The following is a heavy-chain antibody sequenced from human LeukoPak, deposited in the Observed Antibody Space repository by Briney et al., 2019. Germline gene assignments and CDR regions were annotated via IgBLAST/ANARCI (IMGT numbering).Heavy chain of an antibody. CDR3: ARETTVGEYFDY. V-gene: IGHV4-34*09. D-gene: IGHD4-23*01. J-gene: IGHJ4*02. CDR2: IYYSGST. Sequence: SETLSLTCAVYGGSFSGYYWSWIRQPPGKGLEWIGYIYYSGSTYYNPSLKSRVTISVDTSKNQFSLKLSSVTAADTAVYYCARETTVGEYFDYWGQGTLVTVSS. CDR1: GGSFSGYY.